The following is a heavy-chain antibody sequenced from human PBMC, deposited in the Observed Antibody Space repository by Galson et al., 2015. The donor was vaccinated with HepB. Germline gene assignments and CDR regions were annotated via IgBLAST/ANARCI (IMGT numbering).Heavy chain of an antibody. D-gene: IGHD3-10*01. Sequence: SLRLSCAASGFTFSDHYMDWVRQAPGKGLEWVGRSRNKANNYNTEYAASVRGRFTILRDDSKNSVYLQMNSLRTEDTAMYYCAKDSVIIRGRDYYYAMDVWGQGTTVIVSS. CDR3: AKDSVIIRGRDYYYAMDV. CDR1: GFTFSDHY. V-gene: IGHV3-72*01. CDR2: SRNKANNYNT. J-gene: IGHJ6*02.